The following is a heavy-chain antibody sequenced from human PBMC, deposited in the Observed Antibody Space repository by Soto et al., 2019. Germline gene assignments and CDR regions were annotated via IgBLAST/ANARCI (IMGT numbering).Heavy chain of an antibody. J-gene: IGHJ3*02. CDR1: GGTISSGGYY. V-gene: IGHV4-31*03. Sequence: SETLSLTCTVSGGTISSGGYYWSWIRQHPGKGLEWIGYIYYSGSTYYNPSLKSRVTISVGTSKNQFSLKLSSVTAADTAVYYCATDRRRYSSGWGAFDIWGQGTMVTVSS. CDR2: IYYSGST. D-gene: IGHD6-19*01. CDR3: ATDRRRYSSGWGAFDI.